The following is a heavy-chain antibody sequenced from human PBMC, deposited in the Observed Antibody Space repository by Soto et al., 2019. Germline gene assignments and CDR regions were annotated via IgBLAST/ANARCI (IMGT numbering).Heavy chain of an antibody. Sequence: SETLSLTCAVSGYSISSGYYWGWIRQPPGKGLEWIGSIYHSGSTYYNPSLKSRVTISVDTSKNQFSLKLSSVTAADTAVYYCARVGQGYYDFWSGSLPNWVDPWGQVTLVT. J-gene: IGHJ5*02. CDR2: IYHSGST. CDR3: ARVGQGYYDFWSGSLPNWVDP. V-gene: IGHV4-38-2*01. CDR1: GYSISSGYY. D-gene: IGHD3-3*01.